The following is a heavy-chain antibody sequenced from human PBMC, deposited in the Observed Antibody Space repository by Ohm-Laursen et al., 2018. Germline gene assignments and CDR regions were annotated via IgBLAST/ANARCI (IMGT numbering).Heavy chain of an antibody. CDR1: GFTFSSHT. J-gene: IGHJ4*02. CDR3: ASRFGDYSAAFDY. CDR2: IYSGGST. V-gene: IGHV3-66*01. Sequence: SLRLSCTASGFTFSSHTMNWVRQAPGKGLEWVSVIYSGGSTYYADSVKGRFTISRDNSQNTLYLQMNSLRAEDTAVYYCASRFGDYSAAFDYWGQGTLVTVSS. D-gene: IGHD4-17*01.